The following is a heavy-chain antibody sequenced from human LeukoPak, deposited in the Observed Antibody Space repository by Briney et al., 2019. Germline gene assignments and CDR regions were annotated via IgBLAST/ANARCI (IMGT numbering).Heavy chain of an antibody. J-gene: IGHJ4*02. D-gene: IGHD1-26*01. V-gene: IGHV1-18*01. CDR1: GHTFSNFG. CDR2: ISADSGST. Sequence: ASVKVPCKASGHTFSNFGISWVRQAPGQGLEWMGWISADSGSTVYSQKFQGRLTITTDTSTSTAYMELRSLTSDETAVYYCARQRGATWWDLLDHWGQGTLVTVSS. CDR3: ARQRGATWWDLLDH.